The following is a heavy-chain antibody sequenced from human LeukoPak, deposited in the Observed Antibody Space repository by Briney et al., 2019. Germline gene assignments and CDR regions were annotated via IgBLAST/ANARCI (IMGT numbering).Heavy chain of an antibody. CDR1: GFTFSSYG. D-gene: IGHD6-25*01. CDR3: AKVRKGVAAY. Sequence: PGGSLRLSCAASGFTFSSYGMHWVRQAPGKGLEWVAVIPYDGSNEYYADSVKGRFTISRDNSKNTLYLQMNSLRAEDTAVYYCAKVRKGVAAYWGQGTLVTVSS. V-gene: IGHV3-30*18. J-gene: IGHJ4*02. CDR2: IPYDGSNE.